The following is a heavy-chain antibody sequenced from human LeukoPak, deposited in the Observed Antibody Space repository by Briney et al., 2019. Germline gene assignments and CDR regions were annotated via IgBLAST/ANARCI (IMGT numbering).Heavy chain of an antibody. CDR2: IKQDGSEK. CDR1: GFTFSSYW. Sequence: GGSLRLSCAASGFTFSSYWMSWVRQAPGKGLEWVANIKQDGSEKYYVDSVKGRFTISRDNAKNSLYLQMNSLRAEDTAVYYCVRDTAMVAWDYWGQGTLVTVSS. V-gene: IGHV3-7*01. J-gene: IGHJ4*02. CDR3: VRDTAMVAWDY. D-gene: IGHD5-18*01.